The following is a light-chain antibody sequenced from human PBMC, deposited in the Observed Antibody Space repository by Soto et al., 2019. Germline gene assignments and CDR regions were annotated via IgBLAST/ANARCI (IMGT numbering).Light chain of an antibody. Sequence: QSVLTQPPSVSGAPGQRVTISCTGSSSNFGAGYDVHWYQQLPGAAPKLLIYRNSNRPSGVPDRFSGSKSGSSASLAITGLQAEDEADYFCQSHDSRLRGSVFGPGTKVTVL. CDR1: SSNFGAGYD. CDR3: QSHDSRLRGSV. V-gene: IGLV1-40*01. CDR2: RNS. J-gene: IGLJ1*01.